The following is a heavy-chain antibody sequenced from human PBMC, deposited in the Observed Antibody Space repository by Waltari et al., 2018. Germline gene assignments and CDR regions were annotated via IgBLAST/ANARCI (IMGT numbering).Heavy chain of an antibody. D-gene: IGHD6-6*01. V-gene: IGHV4-39*07. Sequence: QLQLQESGPGLVKPSETLSLTCTVSGGSISSSSYYWGWIRQPPGKGLEWIGSIYYSGSTYYNPSLKSRVTISVDTSKNQFSLKLSSVTAADTAVYYCARVSGIAARPGYYYYMDVWGKGTTVTISS. CDR2: IYYSGST. J-gene: IGHJ6*03. CDR3: ARVSGIAARPGYYYYMDV. CDR1: GGSISSSSYY.